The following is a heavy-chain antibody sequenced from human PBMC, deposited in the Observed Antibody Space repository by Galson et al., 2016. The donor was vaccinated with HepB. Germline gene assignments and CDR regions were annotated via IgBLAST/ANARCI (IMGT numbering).Heavy chain of an antibody. CDR2: ISAYNGNT. CDR3: ARENPLGYCSSTSCYGGYYYGMDV. D-gene: IGHD2-2*01. CDR1: GYTFTSYG. V-gene: IGHV1-18*01. Sequence: SVKVSCKASGYTFTSYGISWVRQAPGQGLEWMGWISAYNGNTNYAQKLQGRVTMTTDTSTSTAYMELRSLRSDDTAVYYCARENPLGYCSSTSCYGGYYYGMDVWGQGTTVTVSS. J-gene: IGHJ6*02.